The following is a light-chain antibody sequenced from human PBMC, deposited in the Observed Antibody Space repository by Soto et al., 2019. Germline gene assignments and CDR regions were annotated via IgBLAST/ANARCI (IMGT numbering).Light chain of an antibody. CDR2: GAS. V-gene: IGKV3-20*01. Sequence: EIVLTQSPDTLSLSPGERATLSCRASQSVTTSLAWYQQKTGQPPRLLIYGASSRATGIPDRFSGSGSGTDFTLTISRLEPEDLAVYYCQHYGSSPRTFGQGTKVDIK. CDR1: QSVTTS. CDR3: QHYGSSPRT. J-gene: IGKJ1*01.